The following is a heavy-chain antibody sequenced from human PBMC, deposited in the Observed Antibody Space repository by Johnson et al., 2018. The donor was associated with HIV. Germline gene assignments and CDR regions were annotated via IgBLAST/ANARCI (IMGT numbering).Heavy chain of an antibody. D-gene: IGHD5-24*01. CDR2: ISSSGGRT. J-gene: IGHJ3*02. Sequence: VQLVESGGGSVQPGGSLRLSCAASGFTFSSYAMSWVRQAPGKGLEWVSTISSSGGRTSYADSVKGRFTISRDNAKNTLSLQMNSLRVEDTAMYYCVRGQSPLYDAFDIWGHGTMVTVSS. CDR3: VRGQSPLYDAFDI. V-gene: IGHV3-23*04. CDR1: GFTFSSYA.